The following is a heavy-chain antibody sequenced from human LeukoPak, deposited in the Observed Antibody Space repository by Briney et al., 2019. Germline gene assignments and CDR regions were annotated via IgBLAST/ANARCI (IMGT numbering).Heavy chain of an antibody. Sequence: SVKVSCKASGGTFSSYAISWVRQAPGQGLEWMGGIIPIFGTANYAQKFQGRVTITTDESTSTAFMELSSLRSEDTAVYYCARGRGFWSGYPYYYYMDVWGKGTTVTVSS. J-gene: IGHJ6*03. CDR2: IIPIFGTA. D-gene: IGHD3-3*01. V-gene: IGHV1-69*05. CDR1: GGTFSSYA. CDR3: ARGRGFWSGYPYYYYMDV.